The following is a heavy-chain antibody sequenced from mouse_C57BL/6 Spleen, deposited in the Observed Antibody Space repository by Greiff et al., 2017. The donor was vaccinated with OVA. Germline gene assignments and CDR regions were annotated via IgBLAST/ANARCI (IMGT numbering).Heavy chain of an antibody. J-gene: IGHJ4*01. CDR2: IDPNSGGT. Sequence: VQLKQPGAELVKPGASVKLSCKASGYTFTSYWMHWVKQRPGRGLEWIGRIDPNSGGTKYNEKFKSKATLTVDKPSSKAYMQLSSLTSEDSAVYYCARGDTTVVATGAMDYWGQGPSVTVSS. D-gene: IGHD1-1*01. V-gene: IGHV1-72*01. CDR1: GYTFTSYW. CDR3: ARGDTTVVATGAMDY.